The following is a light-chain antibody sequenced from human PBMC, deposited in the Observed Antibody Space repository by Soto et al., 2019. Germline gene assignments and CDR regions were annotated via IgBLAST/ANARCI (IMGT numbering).Light chain of an antibody. V-gene: IGKV1-39*01. CDR1: QSIAGY. CDR3: QQSFSVPIT. J-gene: IGKJ5*01. CDR2: SAS. Sequence: DIQMTQSPSSLSASVGDRVTITCRASQSIAGYLSWYQQRPGKAPKFLIYSASSLQRGVPSRFSGSGSETDFSLTINGLQPEDFATYFCQQSFSVPITFGQGTRLEMK.